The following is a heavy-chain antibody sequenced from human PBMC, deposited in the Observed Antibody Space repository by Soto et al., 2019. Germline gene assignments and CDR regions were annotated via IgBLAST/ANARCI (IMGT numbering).Heavy chain of an antibody. CDR1: GYAFTRYY. CDR2: IKLTTGTT. Sequence: GASVKVSCKASGYAFTRYYIHWIRQAPGQGLEWMGIIKLTTGTTMYAQRFQDRVTLTGDTSTDTVYMELSSLRSEDTVVYYCAREVGETYHFVFWGQGTQVTVS. V-gene: IGHV1-46*01. D-gene: IGHD4-17*01. CDR3: AREVGETYHFVF. J-gene: IGHJ4*02.